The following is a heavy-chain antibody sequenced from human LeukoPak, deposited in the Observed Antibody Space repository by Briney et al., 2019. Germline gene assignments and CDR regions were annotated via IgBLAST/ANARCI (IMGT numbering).Heavy chain of an antibody. CDR2: INHSGST. CDR3: ARGSPRYCSGWYNYFDY. D-gene: IGHD6-19*01. V-gene: IGHV4-34*01. J-gene: IGHJ4*02. CDR1: GGSFSGYY. Sequence: SETLSLTCAVYGGSFSGYYWSWIRQPPGKGLEWIGEINHSGSTNYNPSLKSRVTISVDTSKNQFSLKLSSVTAADTAVYYCARGSPRYCSGWYNYFDYRGQGTLVTVSS.